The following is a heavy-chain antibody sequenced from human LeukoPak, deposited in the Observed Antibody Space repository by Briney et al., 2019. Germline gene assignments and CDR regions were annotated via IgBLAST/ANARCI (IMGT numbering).Heavy chain of an antibody. CDR3: ARLLGGATTYDY. CDR1: GFTFSSYG. V-gene: IGHV3-30*03. Sequence: PGGSLRLSCAASGFTFSSYGMRWVRQAPGKGLEWVAVISYDGSNKYYVDSVKGRFTISRDNSKNTLYLQMNSLRAKDTAVYYCARLLGGATTYDYWGQGALVTVSS. D-gene: IGHD1/OR15-1a*01. J-gene: IGHJ4*02. CDR2: ISYDGSNK.